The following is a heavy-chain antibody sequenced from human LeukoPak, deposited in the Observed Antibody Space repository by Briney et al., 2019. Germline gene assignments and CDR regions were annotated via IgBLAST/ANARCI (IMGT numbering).Heavy chain of an antibody. D-gene: IGHD5-24*01. CDR2: IYPGDSDT. J-gene: IGHJ6*03. CDR3: ARLHRDGYNYDYYYMDV. V-gene: IGHV5-51*01. Sequence: GASLKISCKGSGYSFTSYWIGWVRQMPGKGLEWMGIIYPGDSDTRYSPSFQGQVTISADKSISTAYLQWSSLKASDTAMYYCARLHRDGYNYDYYYMDVWGKGTTVTVSS. CDR1: GYSFTSYW.